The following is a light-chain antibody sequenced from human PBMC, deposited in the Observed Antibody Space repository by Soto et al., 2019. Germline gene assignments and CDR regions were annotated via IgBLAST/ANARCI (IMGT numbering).Light chain of an antibody. CDR1: SGHSNYA. CDR2: LNRDGSH. V-gene: IGLV4-69*01. J-gene: IGLJ2*01. CDR3: QTWGTGIVI. Sequence: QPVLTQSPSASASLGASVKLTCTLSSGHSNYAIAWHQQQPEKGTRYLIKLNRDGSHSKGDWIPNRFSGSSSGAERYLTISRLQSEDEADYYCQTWGTGIVIFGGGTQLTVL.